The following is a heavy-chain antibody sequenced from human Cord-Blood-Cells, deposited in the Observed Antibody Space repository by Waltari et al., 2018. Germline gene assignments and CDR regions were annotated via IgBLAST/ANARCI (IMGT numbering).Heavy chain of an antibody. CDR2: INHSGST. J-gene: IGHJ3*02. D-gene: IGHD3-3*01. CDR1: GGCFSGCY. CDR3: ARGAGITILGVVIISDAFDI. Sequence: QVQLQQWGAGLLKPSEDLSLTCAVYGGCFSGCYWSWIRQPPGKGGEWIGEINHSGSTNYNPSLKSRVTISVDTSKNQFSLKLSSVTAADTAVYYCARGAGITILGVVIISDAFDIWGQGTMVTVSS. V-gene: IGHV4-34*01.